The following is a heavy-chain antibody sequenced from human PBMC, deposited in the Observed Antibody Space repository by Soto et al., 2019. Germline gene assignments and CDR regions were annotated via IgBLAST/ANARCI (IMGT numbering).Heavy chain of an antibody. Sequence: GGSLRLSCAASGFTFSQHWMSWVRQAPGKGLEWVANINEDGKTKYYVDSVKGRFTISRDNAKKSLYLQLSSLRVEDTAVYWCVRDGGQLEDYFDDWGQGTLVTVSS. J-gene: IGHJ4*02. CDR2: INEDGKTK. V-gene: IGHV3-7*01. D-gene: IGHD6-6*01. CDR3: VRDGGQLEDYFDD. CDR1: GFTFSQHW.